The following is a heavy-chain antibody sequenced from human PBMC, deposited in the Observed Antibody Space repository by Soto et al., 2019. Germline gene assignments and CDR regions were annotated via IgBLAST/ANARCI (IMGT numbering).Heavy chain of an antibody. CDR1: GRSFSGSL. Sequence: SETLALTCAVYGRSFSGSLWSWFRLPPGKGLVWIGGINHSGSTNYNPSLKSRVTISVDTSKNQFSLKLSSVTAADTAVYYCARNEIYGSGSYYPYYYYYGMDVWGQGTTVTVSS. D-gene: IGHD3-10*01. J-gene: IGHJ6*02. CDR2: INHSGST. CDR3: ARNEIYGSGSYYPYYYYYGMDV. V-gene: IGHV4-34*01.